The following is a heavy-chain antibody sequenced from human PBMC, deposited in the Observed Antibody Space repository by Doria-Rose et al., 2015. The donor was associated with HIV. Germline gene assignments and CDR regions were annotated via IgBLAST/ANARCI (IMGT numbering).Heavy chain of an antibody. CDR2: IYYSGST. Sequence: QVQLVQSGPGLVQPSETLSLTCTVSGGSISSSSYYWGWIWQPPGKGLEWIGSIYYSGSTYYSPSLKSRVSISVDTSKNQFSLNLTSVTAADTAMYYCARGSWTSNWSSDYWGQGTLVTVSS. V-gene: IGHV4-39*07. D-gene: IGHD2-2*01. CDR1: GGSISSSSYY. CDR3: ARGSWTSNWSSDY. J-gene: IGHJ4*02.